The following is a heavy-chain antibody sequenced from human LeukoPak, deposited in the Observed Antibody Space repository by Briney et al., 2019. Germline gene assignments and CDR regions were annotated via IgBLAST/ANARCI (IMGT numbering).Heavy chain of an antibody. D-gene: IGHD2-15*01. CDR3: VRHTRTAAF. CDR1: GFTFSDDY. Sequence: GGSLRLSCAASGFTFSDDYMTWIRQVPGKGLESIAYIGGSGSDTNYADTVRGRFTISRDNARSSLFLQMNSLTAEDSAVYFCVRHTRTAAFWGQGTLVTVSS. J-gene: IGHJ4*02. CDR2: IGGSGSDT. V-gene: IGHV3-11*06.